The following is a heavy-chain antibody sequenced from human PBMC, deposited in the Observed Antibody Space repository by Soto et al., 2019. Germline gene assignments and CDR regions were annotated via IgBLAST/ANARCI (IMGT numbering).Heavy chain of an antibody. V-gene: IGHV3-11*01. Sequence: QVQLVESGGGLVKPGGSLRLSCAASGFTFSDYYMSWIRQAPGKGLEWISCISSSGSTVYYAESVKGRFTISRDNAKNSLYLQWNTLRAEDTAMYYCAREGKRGYSYGADHWGQGTLGTVSS. J-gene: IGHJ4*02. D-gene: IGHD5-18*01. CDR2: ISSSGSTV. CDR1: GFTFSDYY. CDR3: AREGKRGYSYGADH.